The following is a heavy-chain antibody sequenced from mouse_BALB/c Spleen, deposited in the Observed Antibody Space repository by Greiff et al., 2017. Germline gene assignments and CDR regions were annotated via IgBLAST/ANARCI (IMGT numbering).Heavy chain of an antibody. CDR2: IDPENGNT. CDR3: ARGITTVYAMDY. J-gene: IGHJ4*01. Sequence: EVKLVESGAELVRPGALVKLSCKASGFNIKDYYLHWVKQRPEQGLEWIGWIDPENGNTIYDPKFQGKASITADTSSNTAYLQLSSLTSEDTAVYYCARGITTVYAMDYWGQGTSVTVSS. CDR1: GFNIKDYY. V-gene: IGHV14-1*02. D-gene: IGHD1-1*01.